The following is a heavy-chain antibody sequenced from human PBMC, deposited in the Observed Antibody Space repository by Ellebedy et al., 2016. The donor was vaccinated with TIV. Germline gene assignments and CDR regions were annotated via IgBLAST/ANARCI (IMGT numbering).Heavy chain of an antibody. V-gene: IGHV5-51*01. D-gene: IGHD3-22*01. J-gene: IGHJ5*02. CDR1: GYIFTSYY. CDR2: IHPDNSHT. CDR3: ARRQIGGSGYWIWFDR. Sequence: GESLKISCKGSGYIFTSYYIGWVRQMPGKGLEWMGIIHPDNSHTIYSPSFQGQVTISVDKSINTAYLQWSSLKASDAAMYYCARRQIGGSGYWIWFDRWGQGTLVTVSS.